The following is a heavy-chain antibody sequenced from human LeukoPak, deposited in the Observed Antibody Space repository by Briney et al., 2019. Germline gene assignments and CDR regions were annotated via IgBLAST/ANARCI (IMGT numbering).Heavy chain of an antibody. CDR1: GFTFSSYE. D-gene: IGHD4-11*01. CDR2: ISSSGSTI. V-gene: IGHV3-48*03. CDR3: ARDDTYSDYYYGMDV. J-gene: IGHJ6*02. Sequence: PGGSLRLSCAASGFTFSSYEMNWVRQAPGKGLGWVSYISSSGSTIYYADSVKGRFTISRDSAKNSLYLQMNSLRAEDTAVYYCARDDTYSDYYYGMDVWGQGTTVTVSS.